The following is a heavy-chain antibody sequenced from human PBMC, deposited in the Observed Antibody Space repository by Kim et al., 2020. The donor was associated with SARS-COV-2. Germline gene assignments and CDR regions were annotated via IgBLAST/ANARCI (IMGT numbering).Heavy chain of an antibody. CDR2: YAT. D-gene: IGHD1-1*01. CDR3: TSRSDDVGT. J-gene: IGHJ5*02. V-gene: IGHV3-73*01. Sequence: YATAYAASVKGRFTISRDDSKNTAYLQMDSLKTEDTAMYYCTSRSDDVGTWGQGTLVTVSS.